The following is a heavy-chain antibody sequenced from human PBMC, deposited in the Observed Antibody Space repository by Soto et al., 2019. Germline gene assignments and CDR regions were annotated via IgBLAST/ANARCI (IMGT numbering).Heavy chain of an antibody. V-gene: IGHV4-39*01. Sequence: QLQLQESGPGLVKPSETLSLTCTVSGGSISSSSYYWGWIRQPPGKGLEWIGSIYYSGSTYYNPSLKRRGTISVDTSKNQFSLKLSSVTAADTAVYYCARSDSDSSSGETMDVWGKGTTVTVSS. CDR3: ARSDSDSSSGETMDV. CDR1: GGSISSSSYY. CDR2: IYYSGST. D-gene: IGHD6-6*01. J-gene: IGHJ6*04.